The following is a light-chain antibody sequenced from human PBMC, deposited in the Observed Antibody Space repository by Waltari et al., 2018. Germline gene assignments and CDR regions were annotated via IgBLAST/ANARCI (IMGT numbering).Light chain of an antibody. Sequence: QSVLTQPPSVSGAPGQRVTISCTGSSSNIGAGYDVHWYQQLPGTTPKLLIYGNRKRPSWFPDRFSGSTSGTSASLAITGLQAEDEADYYCQSYDSSLSGSGVFGGGTKLTVL. V-gene: IGLV1-40*01. CDR1: SSNIGAGYD. CDR2: GNR. J-gene: IGLJ3*02. CDR3: QSYDSSLSGSGV.